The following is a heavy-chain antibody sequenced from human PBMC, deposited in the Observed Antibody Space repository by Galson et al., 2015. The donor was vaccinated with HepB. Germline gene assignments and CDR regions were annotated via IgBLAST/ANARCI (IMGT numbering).Heavy chain of an antibody. V-gene: IGHV3-30*04. D-gene: IGHD6-19*01. J-gene: IGHJ4*02. CDR2: ISYDGSNK. CDR3: ARVMGPYSSGWNYFDY. Sequence: SLRLSCAASGFTFSSYAMHWVRQAPGKGLEWVAVISYDGSNKYYADSVKGRFTISRDNSKNTLYLQMNSLRAEDTAVYYCARVMGPYSSGWNYFDYWGQGTLVTVSS. CDR1: GFTFSSYA.